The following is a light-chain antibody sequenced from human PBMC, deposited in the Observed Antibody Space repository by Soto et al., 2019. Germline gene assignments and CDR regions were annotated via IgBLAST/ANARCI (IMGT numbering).Light chain of an antibody. V-gene: IGLV2-14*01. Sequence: QSALTQPASVSGSPGQSITISCTGTSSDVGGYNYVSWYQQHPGKAPKLMISEVNNRPSGVSNRFSGSKSGNTASLIISGLQAEDEADYYCSSYTSSSTVIFGGGTKLTVL. CDR1: SSDVGGYNY. CDR2: EVN. CDR3: SSYTSSSTVI. J-gene: IGLJ2*01.